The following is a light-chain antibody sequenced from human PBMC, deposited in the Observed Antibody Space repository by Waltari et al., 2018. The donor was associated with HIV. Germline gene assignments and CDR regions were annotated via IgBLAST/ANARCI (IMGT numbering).Light chain of an antibody. CDR1: SSNLGSNT. CDR2: SDY. Sequence: QSVLTQPPSASGTPGQRVTISCSGSSSNLGSNTVTWYQQRPGTAPKLLIYSDYQRPSGVPDRFSGSKSGTSASLAISGLKSEDEADYYCAAWDDSLNGVVFGGGTKLTVL. V-gene: IGLV1-44*01. J-gene: IGLJ2*01. CDR3: AAWDDSLNGVV.